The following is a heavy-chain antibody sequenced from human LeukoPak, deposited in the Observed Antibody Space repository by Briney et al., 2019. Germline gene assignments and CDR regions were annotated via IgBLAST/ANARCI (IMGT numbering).Heavy chain of an antibody. D-gene: IGHD3-16*01. J-gene: IGHJ4*02. CDR1: GLTFGSYT. CDR3: ATSMGGGNIDY. V-gene: IGHV3-23*01. CDR2: ITATGSRT. Sequence: AGGSLRLSCAASGLTFGSYTMSWVRQAPGKGLEWVSGITATGSRTYYADSVKGWFTISRDSSKNTLYLQLNSLRADDTAVYYCATSMGGGNIDYWGQGALVTVSS.